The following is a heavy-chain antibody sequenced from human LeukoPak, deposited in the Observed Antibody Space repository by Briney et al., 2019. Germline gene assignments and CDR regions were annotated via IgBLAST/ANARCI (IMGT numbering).Heavy chain of an antibody. J-gene: IGHJ5*02. Sequence: PGGSLRLSCAASGFTFSSYAMHWVRQAPGKGLEYVSAISSNGGSTYYANSVKGRFTISRDNSKNTLHLQMGSLRAEDMAVYYCARDQAAGTFEVFDPWGQGTLVTVSS. D-gene: IGHD6-13*01. V-gene: IGHV3-64*01. CDR3: ARDQAAGTFEVFDP. CDR2: ISSNGGST. CDR1: GFTFSSYA.